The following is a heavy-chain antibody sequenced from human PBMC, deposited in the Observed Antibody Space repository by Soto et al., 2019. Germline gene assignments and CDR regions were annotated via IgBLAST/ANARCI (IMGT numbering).Heavy chain of an antibody. CDR1: GGTFSSYA. Sequence: QVQLVQSGAEVKKPGSSVKVSCKASGGTFSSYAISWVRQAPGQGLEWMGGIIPIFGTANYAQKFQGRVTITADESTSTAYMKLSTLRSEDTAVYYCARYYDSSGYYVDYWGQGTLVTVST. CDR2: IIPIFGTA. CDR3: ARYYDSSGYYVDY. V-gene: IGHV1-69*01. J-gene: IGHJ4*02. D-gene: IGHD3-22*01.